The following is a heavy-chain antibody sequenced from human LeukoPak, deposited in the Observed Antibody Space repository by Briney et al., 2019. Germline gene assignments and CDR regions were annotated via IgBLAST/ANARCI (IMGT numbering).Heavy chain of an antibody. V-gene: IGHV4-59*12. CDR1: GGSINNYY. CDR3: ARSRLLPTVGAFDI. Sequence: SETLSLTCTVSGGSINNYYWSWIRQPPGKGLEWIGYIYYSGSTNYNPSLRSRVTISVDTSKNQFALKLSSVTAADTAVYYCARSRLLPTVGAFDIWGQGTMVTVSS. CDR2: IYYSGST. D-gene: IGHD3-10*01. J-gene: IGHJ3*02.